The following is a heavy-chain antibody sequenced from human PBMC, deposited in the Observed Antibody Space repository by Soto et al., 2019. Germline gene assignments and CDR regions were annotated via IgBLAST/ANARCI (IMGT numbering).Heavy chain of an antibody. CDR1: GFTFSTYA. V-gene: IGHV3-23*01. Sequence: EVQLLESGGGLVQPGGSLRLSCAASGFTFSTYAMSWVRQAPGKGLEWVSVISGSGGNRYYADSVRGRFTISRDNSKDTVFLQMESLRAEDTAVYYCAKCLFTSPSQSNDYWGQGTLVTVSS. J-gene: IGHJ4*02. CDR2: ISGSGGNR. CDR3: AKCLFTSPSQSNDY.